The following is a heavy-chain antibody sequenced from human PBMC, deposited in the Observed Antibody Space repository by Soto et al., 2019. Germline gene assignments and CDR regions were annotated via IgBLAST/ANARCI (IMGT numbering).Heavy chain of an antibody. D-gene: IGHD6-19*01. CDR2: MNPNSGNT. CDR1: GYTFTSYD. Sequence: ASVKVSCTASGYTFTSYDINWVRQATGQGLEWMGWMNPNSGNTGYAQKFQGRVTMTRNTSISTAYMELSSLRSEDTAVYYCARGRYSSGWYYDAFDIWGQGTMVTVSS. J-gene: IGHJ3*02. CDR3: ARGRYSSGWYYDAFDI. V-gene: IGHV1-8*01.